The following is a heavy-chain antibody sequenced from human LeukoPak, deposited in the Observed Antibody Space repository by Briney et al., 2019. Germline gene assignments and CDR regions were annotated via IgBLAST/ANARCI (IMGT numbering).Heavy chain of an antibody. V-gene: IGHV3-30*03. Sequence: GGSLRLSCAASGFTFSSYGMHWVRQAPGKGLEWVAVISYDGTNKYHADSVKGRFTISRDNSKNTLYLQMNSLRAEDTAVYYCARSPPLWNGDAFDIWGQGTMVTVSS. CDR3: ARSPPLWNGDAFDI. J-gene: IGHJ3*02. CDR1: GFTFSSYG. CDR2: ISYDGTNK. D-gene: IGHD1-1*01.